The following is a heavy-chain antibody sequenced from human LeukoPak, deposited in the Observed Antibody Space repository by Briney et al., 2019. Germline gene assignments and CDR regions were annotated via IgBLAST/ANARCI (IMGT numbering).Heavy chain of an antibody. D-gene: IGHD3-22*01. V-gene: IGHV3-53*01. CDR2: IYSGGST. CDR3: ATRSYYYDSSGYCY. J-gene: IGHJ4*02. CDR1: GFTVSSNY. Sequence: PGGSLRLSCAASGFTVSSNYISWVRQAPGKGLEWVSVIYSGGSTYYADSVKGRFTISRDNSKNTLYLQMNSLRAENTAVYYCATRSYYYDSSGYCYWGQGTLVTVPS.